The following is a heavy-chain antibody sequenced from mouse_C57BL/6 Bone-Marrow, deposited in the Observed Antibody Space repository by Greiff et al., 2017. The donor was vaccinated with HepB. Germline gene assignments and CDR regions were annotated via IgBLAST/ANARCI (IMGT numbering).Heavy chain of an antibody. D-gene: IGHD6-1*01. CDR2: IDPSDSYT. Sequence: QVQLQQPGAELVKPGASVKLSCKASGYTFTSYWMQWVKQRPGQGLEWIGEIDPSDSYTNYNQKFKGKATLTVDTSSSTAYMQLSSLTSEDSAVYFCARGNSLRYFDVWGTGTTVTVSS. CDR1: GYTFTSYW. CDR3: ARGNSLRYFDV. V-gene: IGHV1-50*01. J-gene: IGHJ1*03.